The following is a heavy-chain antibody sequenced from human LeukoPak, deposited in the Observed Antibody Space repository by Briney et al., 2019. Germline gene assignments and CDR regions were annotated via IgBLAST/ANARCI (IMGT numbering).Heavy chain of an antibody. J-gene: IGHJ4*02. CDR3: GVRGMGATFGSLYFDY. Sequence: GVRQXXGKGVEWRGGXDPEDGETIYAQKFQGRFTMTEDTSTDTAYMELSSLRSEDTAVYYCGVRGMGATFGSLYFDYWGQGTLVTVSS. CDR2: XDPEDGET. D-gene: IGHD1-26*01. V-gene: IGHV1-24*01.